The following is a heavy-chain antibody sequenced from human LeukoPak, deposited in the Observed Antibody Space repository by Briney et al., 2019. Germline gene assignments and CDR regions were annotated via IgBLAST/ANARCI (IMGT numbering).Heavy chain of an antibody. CDR1: GGSFSGYY. J-gene: IGHJ4*02. V-gene: IGHV4-34*01. Sequence: TSETLSLTCAVYGGSFSGYYWSWIRQPPGKGLEWIGEINHSGSTNYNPSLKSRVTISVDTSKNQFSLRLSSVTAADTAVYYCARGLDDYWGQGTLVTVSS. CDR2: INHSGST. CDR3: ARGLDDY.